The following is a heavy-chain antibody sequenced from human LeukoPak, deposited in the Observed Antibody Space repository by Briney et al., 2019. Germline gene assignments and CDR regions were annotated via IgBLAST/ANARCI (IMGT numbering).Heavy chain of an antibody. J-gene: IGHJ6*03. Sequence: PGESLKISCKGSGYSFTSYWIGWVRQMPGKGLEWMGIIYPGDSDTRYSPSFQGQVTISADKSISTAYLQWSSLKASDTAMYYCARLGCNSTSCQNPYSSSWYDYYYYMDVWGKGTTVTVSS. CDR3: ARLGCNSTSCQNPYSSSWYDYYYYMDV. CDR2: IYPGDSDT. V-gene: IGHV5-51*03. CDR1: GYSFTSYW. D-gene: IGHD2-2*01.